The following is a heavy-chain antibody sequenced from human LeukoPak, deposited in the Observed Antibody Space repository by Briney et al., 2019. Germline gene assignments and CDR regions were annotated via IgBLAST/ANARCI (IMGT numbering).Heavy chain of an antibody. Sequence: PSESPSLTCTVSGGFISRYYWSWIPHPPGKGRECMGYIVSRGGTTYNPSVKSRVTMSVDTSKNQLSLKLTSVTAADTAVYYCGRHQRYCRGVSCYPDWFDPWGQGILVTVSS. V-gene: IGHV4-59*08. CDR3: GRHQRYCRGVSCYPDWFDP. CDR1: GGFISRYY. CDR2: IVSRGGT. J-gene: IGHJ5*02. D-gene: IGHD2-15*01.